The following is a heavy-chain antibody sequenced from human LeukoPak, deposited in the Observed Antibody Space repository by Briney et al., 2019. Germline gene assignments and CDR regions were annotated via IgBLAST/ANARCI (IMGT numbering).Heavy chain of an antibody. CDR1: GGSISSGGYS. CDR2: IYHSGST. D-gene: IGHD6-13*01. Sequence: SETLSLTCAVSGGSISSGGYSWSWIRQPPGKGLEWIGYIYHSGSTYYNPSLKSRVTISVDTSKNQFSLKLSSVTAADTAVYYCASRHSSSWYVYWGQGTLVTVSS. V-gene: IGHV4-30-2*01. J-gene: IGHJ4*02. CDR3: ASRHSSSWYVY.